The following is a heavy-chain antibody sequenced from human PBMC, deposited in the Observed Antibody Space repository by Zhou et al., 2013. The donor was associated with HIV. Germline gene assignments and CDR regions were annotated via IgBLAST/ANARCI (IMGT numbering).Heavy chain of an antibody. D-gene: IGHD2-2*01. V-gene: IGHV1-69*05. Sequence: QVQLVQSGAEVKKPGSSVKVSCKASGGTFSSYAISWVRQAPGQGLEWMGGIIPIFGTANYAQKFQGRVTITTDESTSTAYMELSSLRSEDTAVYYCASTPTCSSTSCSTTREYYYYYYMDVWGKGTTVTVSS. CDR2: IIPIFGTA. CDR3: ASTPTCSSTSCSTTREYYYYYYMDV. J-gene: IGHJ6*03. CDR1: GGTFSSYA.